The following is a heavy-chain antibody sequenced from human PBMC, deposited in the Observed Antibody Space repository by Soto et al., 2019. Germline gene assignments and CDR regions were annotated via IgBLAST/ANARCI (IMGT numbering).Heavy chain of an antibody. Sequence: QVQLQESGPGLVKPSQTLSLTCTVSGGSISVGDCYWSWIRQPPGKGLEWIGRMYYTGTTYYNPSLKSRVTISLDTSKNQFSLKLSSVTAADTAVYYCVRDRRMTTVILGGYYYYAMDVWGQGTTVTVSS. CDR1: GGSISVGDCY. D-gene: IGHD4-4*01. V-gene: IGHV4-30-4*01. CDR3: VRDRRMTTVILGGYYYYAMDV. J-gene: IGHJ6*02. CDR2: MYYTGTT.